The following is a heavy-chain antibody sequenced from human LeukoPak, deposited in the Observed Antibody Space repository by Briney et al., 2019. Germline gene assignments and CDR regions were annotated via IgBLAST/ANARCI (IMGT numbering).Heavy chain of an antibody. CDR2: SSGSGGSA. D-gene: IGHD5-24*01. Sequence: GGSLRLSCAASGFIFSNYAMNWVRRAPGKGLEWVSVSSGSGGSAYYADSVKGRFTISRDNSKNTLYLQMNSLRSEDTAVYYCAKGSRDAYNYNFFDYWGQGTLVTVSS. J-gene: IGHJ4*02. V-gene: IGHV3-23*01. CDR1: GFIFSNYA. CDR3: AKGSRDAYNYNFFDY.